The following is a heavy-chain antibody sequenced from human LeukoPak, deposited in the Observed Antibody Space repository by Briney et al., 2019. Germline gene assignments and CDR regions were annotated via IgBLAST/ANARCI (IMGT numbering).Heavy chain of an antibody. CDR3: AKVYSGYDFYYFDY. Sequence: GRSLRLSCAASGFTFSSYGMHWVRQAPGKGLEWVAVISYDGSNKYYAESVKGRFTISRDNSKNTLYLQMNSLRAEDTAVYYCAKVYSGYDFYYFDYWGQGTLVTVSS. J-gene: IGHJ4*02. CDR1: GFTFSSYG. CDR2: ISYDGSNK. V-gene: IGHV3-30*18. D-gene: IGHD5-12*01.